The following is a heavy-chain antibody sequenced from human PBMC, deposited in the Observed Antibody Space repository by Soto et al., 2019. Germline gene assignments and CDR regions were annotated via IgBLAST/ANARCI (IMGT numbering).Heavy chain of an antibody. CDR1: GYTFTRYD. CDR3: ARVPTGGGPYYYYYYYMDV. J-gene: IGHJ6*03. Sequence: GASVKGSCKASGYTFTRYDINWGRQATGQGLEWMGWMNPNSGNTGYAQKFQGRVTMTRNTSISTAYMELSSLRSEDTAVYYCARVPTGGGPYYYYYYYMDVWGKGTTVTVSS. CDR2: MNPNSGNT. V-gene: IGHV1-8*01. D-gene: IGHD2-15*01.